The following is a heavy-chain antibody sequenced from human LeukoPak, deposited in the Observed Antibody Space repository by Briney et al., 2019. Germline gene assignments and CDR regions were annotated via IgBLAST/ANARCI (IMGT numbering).Heavy chain of an antibody. CDR2: IYTSGST. Sequence: SETLSLTCTVSGGSISSGSYYWSWIRQPAGKGLEWIGRIYTSGSTNYNPSLKSRVTISVDTSKNQFSLKLSSVTAADTAVYYCARDRTMVRGVIITKRSTYFDYWGQGTLVTVSS. V-gene: IGHV4-61*02. CDR1: GGSISSGSYY. J-gene: IGHJ4*02. D-gene: IGHD3-10*01. CDR3: ARDRTMVRGVIITKRSTYFDY.